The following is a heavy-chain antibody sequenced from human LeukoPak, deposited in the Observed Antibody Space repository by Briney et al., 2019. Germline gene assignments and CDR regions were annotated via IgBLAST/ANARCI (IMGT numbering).Heavy chain of an antibody. CDR3: ARGSPGIVSIDY. Sequence: PSETLSLTCAVSGGSISSGGYSWSWIRQPPGRGLEWIGYIFFSETTYYSPSLKSRVTISEDRSKNQFSLKLSSVTAADTAVYYCARGSPGIVSIDYWGQGILVTVSS. V-gene: IGHV4-30-2*01. J-gene: IGHJ4*02. CDR1: GGSISSGGYS. CDR2: IFFSETT. D-gene: IGHD2/OR15-2a*01.